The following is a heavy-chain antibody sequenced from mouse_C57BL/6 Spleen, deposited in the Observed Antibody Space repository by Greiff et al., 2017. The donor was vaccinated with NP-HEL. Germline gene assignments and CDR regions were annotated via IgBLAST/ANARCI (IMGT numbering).Heavy chain of an antibody. CDR3: ARGDHYGSSFDY. V-gene: IGHV5-4*01. CDR2: ISDGGSYT. D-gene: IGHD1-1*01. J-gene: IGHJ2*01. CDR1: GFTFSSYA. Sequence: EVQLVESGGGLVKPGGSLKLSCAASGFTFSSYAMSWVRQTPEKRLEWVATISDGGSYTYYPDNVKGRFTISRDNAKNNLYLQMSHLKSEDTAMYYCARGDHYGSSFDYWGQGTTLTVSS.